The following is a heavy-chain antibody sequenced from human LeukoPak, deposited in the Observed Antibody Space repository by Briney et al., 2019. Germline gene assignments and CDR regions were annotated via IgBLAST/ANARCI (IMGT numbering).Heavy chain of an antibody. V-gene: IGHV4-39*01. Sequence: SETLSLTCTVSGGSISSSSYYWGWIRQPPGKGLEWIGSIYYSGSTYYNPSLKSRVTISVDTSKNQFSLKLSSVTAADTAVYYCETRGRSYGEWIGIDLWGRGTLVTVSS. CDR1: GGSISSSSYY. J-gene: IGHJ2*01. CDR3: ETRGRSYGEWIGIDL. D-gene: IGHD4-17*01. CDR2: IYYSGST.